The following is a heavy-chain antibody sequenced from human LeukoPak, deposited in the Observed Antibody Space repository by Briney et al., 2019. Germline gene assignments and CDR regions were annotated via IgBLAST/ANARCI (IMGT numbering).Heavy chain of an antibody. CDR2: ISGSGGST. CDR3: AKDPTVTSSFFDY. Sequence: GGSLRLSCATSGFTFSSYAMSWVRQAPGKGLEWVSAISGSGGSTYYADSVKGRFTISRDNSKNTLYLQMNSLRAEDTAVYYCAKDPTVTSSFFDYWGQGTLVTVSS. V-gene: IGHV3-23*01. J-gene: IGHJ4*02. CDR1: GFTFSSYA. D-gene: IGHD4-17*01.